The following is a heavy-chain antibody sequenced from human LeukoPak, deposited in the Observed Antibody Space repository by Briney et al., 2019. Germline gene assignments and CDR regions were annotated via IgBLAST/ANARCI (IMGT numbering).Heavy chain of an antibody. J-gene: IGHJ4*02. CDR2: IIPIFGTA. CDR1: GGTFSSYA. D-gene: IGHD2/OR15-2a*01. V-gene: IGHV1-69*13. CDR3: ARPYCNSRSCHDYFDY. Sequence: VASVKVSCKASGGTFSSYAISWVRQAPGQGLEWMGGIIPIFGTANYAQKFQGRVTITADESTSTAYMELSRLRSDDTAVYYCARPYCNSRSCHDYFDYWGQGTLVTVSS.